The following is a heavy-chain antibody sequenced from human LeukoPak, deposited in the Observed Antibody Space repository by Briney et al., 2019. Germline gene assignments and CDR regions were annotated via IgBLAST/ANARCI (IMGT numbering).Heavy chain of an antibody. D-gene: IGHD6-13*01. CDR1: GGSISSYY. CDR2: IYYRGNT. J-gene: IGHJ3*02. CDR3: ALDSSGWSDDSFDI. Sequence: KPSETLSLTCTVSGGSISSYYWSWIRQPPGKGLEWIGYIYYRGNTNYNPSLKSRVTISIDTSKNHFSLNLNSVTAADTAIYDCALDSSGWSDDSFDIWGQGTMVTVSS. V-gene: IGHV4-59*01.